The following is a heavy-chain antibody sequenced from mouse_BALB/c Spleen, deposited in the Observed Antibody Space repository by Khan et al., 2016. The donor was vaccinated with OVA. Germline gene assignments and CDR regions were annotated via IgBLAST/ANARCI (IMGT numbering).Heavy chain of an antibody. CDR1: GYTFTSYW. D-gene: IGHD2-1*01. CDR2: INPSTGYT. V-gene: IGHV1-7*01. Sequence: QIQLVQSGAELANPGASVKMYCKASGYTFTSYWMHGVKQRPGQGLEWIGYINPSTGYTEYNQKFKDKAPLTADKSSSTAYKHLSSLTSEDSAVYYCARGYYAPAWLACWGQGTLVTVSA. CDR3: ARGYYAPAWLAC. J-gene: IGHJ3*01.